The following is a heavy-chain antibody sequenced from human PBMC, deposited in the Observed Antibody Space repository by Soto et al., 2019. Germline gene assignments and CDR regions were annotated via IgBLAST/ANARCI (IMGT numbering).Heavy chain of an antibody. CDR2: IVPMVGQT. J-gene: IGHJ6*02. D-gene: IGHD3-22*01. Sequence: SVKVSCKTSGGTFSSHTISWVRQAPGQGLEWMGRIVPMVGQTHYAQKFQGRVTITADKSTSTAYMELSSLRSEDTAIYYCARVYFDVRGFYLNNDHHDGPAFWARGTTVTVS. CDR3: ARVYFDVRGFYLNNDHHDGPAF. CDR1: GGTFSSHT. V-gene: IGHV1-69*08.